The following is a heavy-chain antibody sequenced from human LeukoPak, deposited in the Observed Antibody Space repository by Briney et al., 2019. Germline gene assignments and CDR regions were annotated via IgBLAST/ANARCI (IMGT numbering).Heavy chain of an antibody. CDR2: INPNSGGT. J-gene: IGHJ6*02. CDR1: GYTFTGYY. V-gene: IGHV1-2*02. D-gene: IGHD2-15*01. Sequence: ASVKVSCKASGYTFTGYYMHWVRQAPGQGLEWMGWINPNSGGTNYAQKFQGRVTRTRDTSISTAYMELSRLRSDDTAVYYCARASYCSGGSCYPPYYYYYGMDVWGQGTTVTVSS. CDR3: ARASYCSGGSCYPPYYYYYGMDV.